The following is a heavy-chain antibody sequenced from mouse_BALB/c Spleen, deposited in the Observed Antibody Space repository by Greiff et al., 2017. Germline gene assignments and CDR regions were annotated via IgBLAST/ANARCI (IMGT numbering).Heavy chain of an antibody. CDR2: IWAGGST. J-gene: IGHJ3*01. CDR1: GFSLTSYG. D-gene: IGHD2-14*01. CDR3: ATHRYDGWCAY. V-gene: IGHV2-9*02. Sequence: QVTLKESGPGLVAPSQSLSITCTVSGFSLTSYGVHWVRQPPGKGLEWLGVIWAGGSTNYNSALMSRLSISKDNSKSQVFLKMNSLQTDDTAMYYCATHRYDGWCAYWGQGTLVTVSA.